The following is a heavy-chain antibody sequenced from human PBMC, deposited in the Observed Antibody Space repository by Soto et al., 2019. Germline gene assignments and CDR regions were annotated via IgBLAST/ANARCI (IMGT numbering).Heavy chain of an antibody. CDR1: GGSISSGGYS. D-gene: IGHD2-21*01. CDR3: ARGNVVAIDY. Sequence: LQLQESGSGLVKPSQTLSLTCAVSGGSISSGGYSWSWIRQPPGKGLEWIGYIYHSGSTYYNPSLTSRVTISVDRSKNQFSLKLSSVTAADTAVYYCARGNVVAIDYWGQGTLVTVSS. J-gene: IGHJ4*02. V-gene: IGHV4-30-2*01. CDR2: IYHSGST.